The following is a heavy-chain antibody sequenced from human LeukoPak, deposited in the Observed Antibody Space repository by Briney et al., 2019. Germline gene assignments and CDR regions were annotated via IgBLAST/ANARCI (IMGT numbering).Heavy chain of an antibody. D-gene: IGHD6-13*01. V-gene: IGHV1-2*02. CDR1: GYTFTGYY. J-gene: IGHJ6*03. CDR3: ARVRASAATRGLYYMDV. Sequence: ASVKVSCKASGYTFTGYYMHWVRQAPGQGLERMGWINPNSGGTNYAQKFQGRVTMTRDTSISTAYMELSRLRSDDTAVYYCARVRASAATRGLYYMDVWGKGTTVTVSS. CDR2: INPNSGGT.